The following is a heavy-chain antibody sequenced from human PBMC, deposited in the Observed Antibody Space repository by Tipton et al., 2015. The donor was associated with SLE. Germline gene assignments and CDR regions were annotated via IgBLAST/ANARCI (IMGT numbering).Heavy chain of an antibody. D-gene: IGHD3-3*01. V-gene: IGHV3-23*01. Sequence: SLRLSCAASGFTFINYAMSWVLQAPGKGLEWVSATRGSVGSTYYADSVKCRFTISRDNSKNTLYLQMNSLRAEDTAVYYCAEDREASFGEVTIDYWGQGTMVTVSS. CDR2: TRGSVGST. CDR3: AEDREASFGEVTIDY. CDR1: GFTFINYA. J-gene: IGHJ4*03.